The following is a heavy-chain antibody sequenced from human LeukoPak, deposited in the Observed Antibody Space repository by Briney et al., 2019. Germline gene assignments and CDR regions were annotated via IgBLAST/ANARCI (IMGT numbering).Heavy chain of an antibody. V-gene: IGHV3-21*01. Sequence: GGSLRLSCAASGFTFSSYAMSWVRQAPGKGLEWVSSISSSSSYIYYADSVKGRFIISRDNAKNSLYLQMNSLRAEDTAVYYCARHIAAAGTDYWGQGTLVTVSS. CDR3: ARHIAAAGTDY. CDR1: GFTFSSYA. J-gene: IGHJ4*02. CDR2: ISSSSSYI. D-gene: IGHD6-13*01.